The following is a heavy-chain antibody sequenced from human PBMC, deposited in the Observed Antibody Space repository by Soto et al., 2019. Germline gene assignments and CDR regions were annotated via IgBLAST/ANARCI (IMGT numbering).Heavy chain of an antibody. D-gene: IGHD3-3*01. CDR1: GFTFSSYS. V-gene: IGHV3-48*01. CDR3: ARDTQDDFWSGYYRDY. J-gene: IGHJ4*02. Sequence: GGSLRLSCAASGFTFSSYSMNWVRQAPGKGLEWVSYISSSSSTIYYADSVKGRFTISRDNAKNSLYLQMNSLRGEDTALYYCARDTQDDFWSGYYRDYWGQGTLVTVSS. CDR2: ISSSSSTI.